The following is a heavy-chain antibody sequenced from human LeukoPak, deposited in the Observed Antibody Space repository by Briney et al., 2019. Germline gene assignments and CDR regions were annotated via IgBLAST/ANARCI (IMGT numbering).Heavy chain of an antibody. D-gene: IGHD3-22*01. CDR1: GGTFSSYA. V-gene: IGHV1-69*13. CDR2: IIPIFGTA. CDR3: ARGPTYYYDSSGYTYFQH. Sequence: SVKVSCKASGGTFSSYAISWVRQAPGQGLEWMGVIIPIFGTANYAQKFQGRVTITADESTSTAYMELSSLRSEDTAVYYCARGPTYYYDSSGYTYFQHWGQGTLVTVSS. J-gene: IGHJ1*01.